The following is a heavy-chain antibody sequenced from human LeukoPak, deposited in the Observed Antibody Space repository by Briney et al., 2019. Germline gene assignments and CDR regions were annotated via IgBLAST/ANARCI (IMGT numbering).Heavy chain of an antibody. J-gene: IGHJ4*02. CDR1: GFTLSNYW. CDR3: VSTMTFDY. CDR2: INQDGSEK. D-gene: IGHD3-22*01. V-gene: IGHV3-7*01. Sequence: PGGSLRLSCAVSGFTLSNYWMSWVRQAPGQGLEWVANINQDGSEKYYVDSVKGRFTISRDNAKNSLYLQMNSLRAEDTAVYFCVSTMTFDYWGQGTLVTVSS.